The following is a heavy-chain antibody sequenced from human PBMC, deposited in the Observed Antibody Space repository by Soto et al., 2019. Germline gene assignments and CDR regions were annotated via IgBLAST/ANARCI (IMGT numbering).Heavy chain of an antibody. J-gene: IGHJ6*02. D-gene: IGHD1-26*01. CDR3: ARHVRVGATARGYYGMDV. Sequence: PSETLSLTCTVSGGSISSTSYYWGRIRQPPGKGLEWIGGIYYSGSTYYNPSLKSRVTRSVYTFNNQLSPQLTSVTAADTSVYYCARHVRVGATARGYYGMDVWGQGTTVTVSS. V-gene: IGHV4-39*01. CDR1: GGSISSTSYY. CDR2: IYYSGST.